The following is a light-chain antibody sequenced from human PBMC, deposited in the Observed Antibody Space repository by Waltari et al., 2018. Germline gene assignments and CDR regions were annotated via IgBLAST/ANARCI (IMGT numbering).Light chain of an antibody. V-gene: IGKV3-20*01. J-gene: IGKJ1*01. Sequence: CRASQSVGRSLAWYQHKPGQAPRLLIYDASRRATGIPDRFSGSGSGTDFSLTISRLEPEDFAVYYCQHYVRLPATFGQGTKVEI. CDR3: QHYVRLPAT. CDR2: DAS. CDR1: QSVGRS.